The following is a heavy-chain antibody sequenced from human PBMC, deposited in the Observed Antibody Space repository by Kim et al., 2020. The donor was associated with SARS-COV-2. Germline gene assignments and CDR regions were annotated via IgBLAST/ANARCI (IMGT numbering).Heavy chain of an antibody. CDR2: ISWDGGST. J-gene: IGHJ6*02. CDR3: AKDIELGIVSGMDV. CDR1: GFTFDDYT. Sequence: GGSLRLSCAVSGFTFDDYTMHWVRQAPGKGLEWVSLISWDGGSTYYADSVKGRFTISRDNSKNSLYLQMNSLRTEDTALYYCAKDIELGIVSGMDVWGQGTTVTVSS. V-gene: IGHV3-43*01. D-gene: IGHD7-27*01.